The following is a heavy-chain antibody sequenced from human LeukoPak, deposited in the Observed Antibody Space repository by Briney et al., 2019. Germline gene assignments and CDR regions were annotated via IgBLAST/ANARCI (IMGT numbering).Heavy chain of an antibody. CDR3: ARDRSLTGTTEPLIDY. J-gene: IGHJ4*02. D-gene: IGHD1-1*01. CDR2: ISSSRSYI. V-gene: IGHV3-21*01. CDR1: GFTFSSYS. Sequence: GGSLRLSCAASGFTFSSYSMNWVRQAPGKGLEWVSSISSSRSYIYYEDSVKGRFTISRDNAKNSLYLQMNSLRAEDTAVYYCARDRSLTGTTEPLIDYWGQGTLVTVSS.